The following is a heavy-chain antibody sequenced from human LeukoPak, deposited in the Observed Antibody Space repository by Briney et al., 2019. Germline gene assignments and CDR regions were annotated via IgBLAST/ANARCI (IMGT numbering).Heavy chain of an antibody. Sequence: GGSLRLSCAASGFTFSSYEMNWVRQAPGKGLEWVSYISSSGSTIYYADSVKGRFTISRDNAKNSLYLQMNSLRAEDTAVYYCARGYFDWLRLDYWGQGTLVTVSS. V-gene: IGHV3-48*03. J-gene: IGHJ4*02. D-gene: IGHD3-9*01. CDR3: ARGYFDWLRLDY. CDR1: GFTFSSYE. CDR2: ISSSGSTI.